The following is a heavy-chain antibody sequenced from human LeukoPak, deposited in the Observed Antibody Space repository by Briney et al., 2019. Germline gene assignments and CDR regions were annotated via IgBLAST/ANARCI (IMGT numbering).Heavy chain of an antibody. J-gene: IGHJ3*02. D-gene: IGHD3-22*01. CDR3: ARVDTMIVVDLDAFDI. CDR1: GFTFSSYS. V-gene: IGHV3-48*01. Sequence: PGGSLRLSCAASGFTFSSYSMNWVRQAPGKGLEWVSYISSSSSTIYYADSVKGRFTISRDNAKNSLYLQMNSLRAEDTAVYYCARVDTMIVVDLDAFDIWGQGTMVTVSS. CDR2: ISSSSSTI.